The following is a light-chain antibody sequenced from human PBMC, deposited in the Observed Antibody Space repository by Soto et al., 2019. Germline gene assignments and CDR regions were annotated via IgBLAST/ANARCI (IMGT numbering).Light chain of an antibody. V-gene: IGKV3-11*01. J-gene: IGKJ3*01. CDR3: QQRSSWPRFT. CDR2: DVS. CDR1: QSVDNY. Sequence: EIVVTHSPSTLSLSPGERSTLSCRASQSVDNYLAWYQQKPGQAPRLLTYDVSNRATGIPARFSGSGSGTDFTLSISSLEPEDFAVYYCQQRSSWPRFTFGPGTKVDIK.